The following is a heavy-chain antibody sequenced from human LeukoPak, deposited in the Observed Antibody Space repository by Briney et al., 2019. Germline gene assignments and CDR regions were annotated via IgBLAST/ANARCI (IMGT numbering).Heavy chain of an antibody. V-gene: IGHV3-20*04. D-gene: IGHD2-15*01. CDR1: GFTFDDYG. Sequence: GGSLRLSCAASGFTFDDYGMSWVRQAPGKGLEWVSGINWNGGSTGYADSVKGRFTISRDNSKNTLYLQMNSLRAEDTAVYYCAKDYCSGGSCYLDYWGQGTLVTVSS. CDR3: AKDYCSGGSCYLDY. J-gene: IGHJ4*02. CDR2: INWNGGST.